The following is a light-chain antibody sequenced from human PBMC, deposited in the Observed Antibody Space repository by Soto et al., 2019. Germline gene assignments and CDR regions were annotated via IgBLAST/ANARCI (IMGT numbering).Light chain of an antibody. CDR3: QQYNNWPPWT. V-gene: IGKV3-15*01. CDR2: GAS. CDR1: QSLSSN. J-gene: IGKJ1*01. Sequence: EIVMTQSPATLSVSPGERATLSCRASQSLSSNLAWYQHKPGQAPRLLIYGASTRATGIPARFSGSGSGTEFTLTISSLQSEDFAVYYCQQYNNWPPWTFGQGTKVEIK.